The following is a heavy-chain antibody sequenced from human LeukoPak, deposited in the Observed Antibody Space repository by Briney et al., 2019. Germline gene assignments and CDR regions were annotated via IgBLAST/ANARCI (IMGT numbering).Heavy chain of an antibody. V-gene: IGHV3-53*01. Sequence: GGSLRLSCAASGFTVSSNYMSWVRQAPGKGLEWVSVIYSGGSTYYADSVKGRFTISRDNSKNTVYLQMISLRADDTAVYYCARDSIWFGDERGQGTLVTVSS. CDR2: IYSGGST. CDR1: GFTVSSNY. D-gene: IGHD3-10*01. J-gene: IGHJ4*02. CDR3: ARDSIWFGDE.